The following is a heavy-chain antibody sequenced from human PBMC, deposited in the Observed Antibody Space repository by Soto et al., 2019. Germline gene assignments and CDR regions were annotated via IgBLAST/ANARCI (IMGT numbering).Heavy chain of an antibody. J-gene: IGHJ6*02. Sequence: EVQLVESGGGLVQPGGSLRLSCAASGFTFSSYSMNWVRQAPGKGLEWVSYISSSSSTIYYADSVKGRFTISRDNAKNSLYLQMNSLRDEDTAVYYCARDRGQLHYYYGMGVWGQGTTVTVSS. CDR3: ARDRGQLHYYYGMGV. D-gene: IGHD3-10*01. V-gene: IGHV3-48*02. CDR1: GFTFSSYS. CDR2: ISSSSSTI.